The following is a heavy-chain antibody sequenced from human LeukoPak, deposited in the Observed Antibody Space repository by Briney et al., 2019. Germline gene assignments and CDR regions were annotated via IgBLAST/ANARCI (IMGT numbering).Heavy chain of an antibody. CDR2: IYYSGST. D-gene: IGHD4-11*01. V-gene: IGHV4-31*03. CDR1: GGSISSGGYY. J-gene: IGHJ6*02. Sequence: SQTLSLTCTVSGGSISSGGYYWSWIPQHPGKGLEWIGYIYYSGSTYYNPSLKSRVTISVDTSKNQFSLKLSSVTAADTAVYYCARDSFGYSNSGYYYGMDVWGQGTTVTVSS. CDR3: ARDSFGYSNSGYYYGMDV.